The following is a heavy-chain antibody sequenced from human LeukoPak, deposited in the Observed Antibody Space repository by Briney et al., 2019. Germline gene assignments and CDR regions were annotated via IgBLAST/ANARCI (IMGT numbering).Heavy chain of an antibody. D-gene: IGHD3-10*01. CDR3: ARGSSGRTKKYYYYYYMDV. J-gene: IGHJ6*03. CDR1: GYTFTSYY. V-gene: IGHV1-46*01. Sequence: ASVKVSCKASGYTFTSYYMHWGRQAPGQGLEWMGIINPSGGSTRYAQMFQGRATMTRDRSTSTVHMELSSLRPEDTAVYYCARGSSGRTKKYYYYYYMDVWGKGTTVTVSS. CDR2: INPSGGST.